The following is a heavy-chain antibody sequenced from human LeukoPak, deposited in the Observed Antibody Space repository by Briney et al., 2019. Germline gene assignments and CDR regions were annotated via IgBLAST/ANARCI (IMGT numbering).Heavy chain of an antibody. V-gene: IGHV4-30-2*01. Sequence: SQTLSLTCAVSGGSISSGGYSWSWIRQPPGKGLEWIGYIYHSGSTYYNPSLKSRVTISVDTSKNQFSLKLSSVTAADTAVYYCARWRWLQPDYWGQGTLVTVSS. CDR1: GGSISSGGYS. D-gene: IGHD5-24*01. CDR3: ARWRWLQPDY. CDR2: IYHSGST. J-gene: IGHJ4*02.